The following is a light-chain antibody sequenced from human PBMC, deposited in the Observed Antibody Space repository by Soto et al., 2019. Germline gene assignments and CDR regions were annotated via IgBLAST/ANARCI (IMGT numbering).Light chain of an antibody. CDR1: SSNIGSNP. J-gene: IGLJ7*01. V-gene: IGLV1-44*01. CDR3: AAWDDSVNGPV. CDR2: GNN. Sequence: QSVLTQPPSASGTPGQRVTISCSGSSSNIGSNPVNWYQQLPGTAPKVLIYGNNQRPSGVPYRFSGSKSGTSASLASSGLQAEDETEYYCAAWDDSVNGPVFGGGTQLTVL.